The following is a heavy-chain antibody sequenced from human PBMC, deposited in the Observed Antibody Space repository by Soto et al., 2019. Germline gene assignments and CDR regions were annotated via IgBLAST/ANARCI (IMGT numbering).Heavy chain of an antibody. CDR3: ARGYYDFWSGYYISPYGMDV. J-gene: IGHJ6*02. CDR2: ISSRGSSI. V-gene: IGHV3-11*01. D-gene: IGHD3-3*01. Sequence: PGGSLRHSXAVSRFTFSDYYMSWLRQAPGTGLEWVSYISSRGSSIYYADSVKGRFTISRDNAKNSLYLQMNGLRAEDTAVYYCARGYYDFWSGYYISPYGMDVWGQGTTVTVSS. CDR1: RFTFSDYY.